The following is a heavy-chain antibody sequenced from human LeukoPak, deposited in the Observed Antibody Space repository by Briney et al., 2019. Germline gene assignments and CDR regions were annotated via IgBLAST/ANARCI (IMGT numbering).Heavy chain of an antibody. J-gene: IGHJ4*02. Sequence: AASVKVSCKASGGTFSSYAISWVRQAPGQGLEWMGWINPNSGGTNYAQKFQGRVTMTRDTSISTAYMELSRLRSDDTAVYYCARDPPDYYGSGTETDYWGQGTLVTVSS. CDR3: ARDPPDYYGSGTETDY. V-gene: IGHV1-2*02. CDR1: GGTFSSYA. D-gene: IGHD3-10*01. CDR2: INPNSGGT.